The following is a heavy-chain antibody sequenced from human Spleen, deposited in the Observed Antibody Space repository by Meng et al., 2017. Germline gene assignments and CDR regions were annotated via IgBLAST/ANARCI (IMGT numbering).Heavy chain of an antibody. Sequence: GESLKISCAASGFTFSSCWMSWVRQAPGKGLEWVGRIKSNSDGGTTDYAAPVKGRFTISRDDSKNTLYLQMNSLITEDTAVYFCATGAAAADHWGQGTLVTVSS. J-gene: IGHJ4*02. CDR3: ATGAAAADH. V-gene: IGHV3-15*01. D-gene: IGHD6-13*01. CDR2: IKSNSDGGTT. CDR1: GFTFSSCW.